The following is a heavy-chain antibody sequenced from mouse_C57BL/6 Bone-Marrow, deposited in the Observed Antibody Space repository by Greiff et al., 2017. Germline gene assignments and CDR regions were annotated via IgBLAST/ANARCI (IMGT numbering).Heavy chain of an antibody. D-gene: IGHD1-1*01. J-gene: IGHJ3*01. CDR2: IWGVGST. Sequence: VQGVESGPGLVAPSQSLSITCTVSGFSLTSYGVDWVRQSPGKGLEWLGVIWGVGSTNYNSALKSRLSISKDNSKSQVFLKMNSLQTDDTAMYYCASGSYGSSYGFAYWGQGTLVTVSA. CDR1: GFSLTSYG. V-gene: IGHV2-6*01. CDR3: ASGSYGSSYGFAY.